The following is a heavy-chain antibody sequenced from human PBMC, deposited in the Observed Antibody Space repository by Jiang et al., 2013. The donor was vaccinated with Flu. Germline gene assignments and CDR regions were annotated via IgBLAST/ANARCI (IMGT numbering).Heavy chain of an antibody. CDR1: GFSLSTIGMC. J-gene: IGHJ4*02. D-gene: IGHD3-22*01. CDR2: IDWEGDK. Sequence: KPTQTLTLTCTFSGFSLSTIGMCVSWIRQPPGKALEWLGRIDWEGDKYYNTSLKTRLTISEDTSKNQVVLTMTNMDPVDTGTYYCAQTYDRSGPDPARFDYWGQGTLVTVTS. CDR3: AQTYDRSGPDPARFDY. V-gene: IGHV2-70*11.